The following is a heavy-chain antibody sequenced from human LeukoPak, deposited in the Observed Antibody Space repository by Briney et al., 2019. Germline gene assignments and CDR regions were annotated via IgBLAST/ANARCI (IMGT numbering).Heavy chain of an antibody. CDR3: GKGRAKYYYDSGGRPWFAP. CDR1: GGSFSGYY. CDR2: INHSGST. D-gene: IGHD3-22*01. V-gene: IGHV4-34*01. Sequence: PSEALSLTCAVYGGSFSGYYWSWIRQPPGKGLEWIGEINHSGSTNYNPSLKSRVTISVDTSKNQFSLKLSSVTAADTAVYYCGKGRAKYYYDSGGRPWFAPGGQETLVTVPS. J-gene: IGHJ5*02.